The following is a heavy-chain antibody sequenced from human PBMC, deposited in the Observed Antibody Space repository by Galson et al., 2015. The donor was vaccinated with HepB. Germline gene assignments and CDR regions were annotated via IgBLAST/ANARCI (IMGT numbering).Heavy chain of an antibody. Sequence: SLRLSCATSGFTFGDYAMSWFRQAPGKGLEWAGFIRSKAYGGTTEYAASVKGRFTISRDDSKSIAYLQMNSLKTEDTAVYYCTRDKPCISCPDFDYWGQGTLVTVSS. J-gene: IGHJ4*02. D-gene: IGHD6-13*01. CDR2: IRSKAYGGTT. V-gene: IGHV3-49*03. CDR1: GFTFGDYA. CDR3: TRDKPCISCPDFDY.